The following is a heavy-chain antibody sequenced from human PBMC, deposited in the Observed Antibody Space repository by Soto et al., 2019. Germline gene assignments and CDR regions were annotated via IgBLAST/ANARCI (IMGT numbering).Heavy chain of an antibody. Sequence: SETLSLTCSVSGGSISSGDYYWNWIRQPPGKGLEWIGHIYYSGSTNYNPSLKSRVTISVDTSKNQFSLKLSSVTAADTAVYYCASGGYCSGGSCYGNWFDPWGQGTLVTVSS. CDR1: GGSISSGDYY. V-gene: IGHV4-30-4*01. CDR2: IYYSGST. CDR3: ASGGYCSGGSCYGNWFDP. J-gene: IGHJ5*02. D-gene: IGHD2-15*01.